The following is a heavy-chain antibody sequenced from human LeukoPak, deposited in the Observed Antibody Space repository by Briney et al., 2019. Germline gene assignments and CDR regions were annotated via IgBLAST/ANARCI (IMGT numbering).Heavy chain of an antibody. V-gene: IGHV1-69*05. J-gene: IGHJ5*02. D-gene: IGHD6-13*01. CDR2: IIPIFGTA. CDR3: ASPLAAAGMGFDP. CDR1: GGTFSSYA. Sequence: GASVKVSCKASGGTFSSYAISWVRQAPGQGLEWMGGIIPIFGTANYAQKFQGRVTITTDESTSTAYMELSSLRSEDTAVYYCASPLAAAGMGFDPWDQGTLVTVSS.